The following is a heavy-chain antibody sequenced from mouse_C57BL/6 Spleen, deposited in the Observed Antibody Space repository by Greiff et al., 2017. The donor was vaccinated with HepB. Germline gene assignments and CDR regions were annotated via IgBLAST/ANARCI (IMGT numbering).Heavy chain of an antibody. D-gene: IGHD2-5*01. Sequence: QVQLQQSGPELVKPGASVKISCKASGYAFSSSWMNWVKQRPGKGLEWIGRIYPGDGDTNYNGKLKGKATLTADKSSSTAYMQLSSLPSEDSAVYFCARSNSNHWYFDVWGTGTTVTVSS. CDR3: ARSNSNHWYFDV. J-gene: IGHJ1*03. V-gene: IGHV1-82*01. CDR2: IYPGDGDT. CDR1: GYAFSSSW.